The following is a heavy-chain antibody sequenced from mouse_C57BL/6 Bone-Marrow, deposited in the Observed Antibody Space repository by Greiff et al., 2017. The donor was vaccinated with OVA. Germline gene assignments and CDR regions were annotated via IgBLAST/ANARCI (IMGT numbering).Heavy chain of an antibody. J-gene: IGHJ2*01. CDR2: IDPENGDT. Sequence: VQLQQSGAELVRPGASVKLSCTASGFNIKDDYMHWVKQRPEQGLEWIGWIDPENGDTEYASKFQGKATITADTSSNTAYLQLSSLTSEDTAVYYCTLSTMIFDYWGQGTTLTVSS. CDR1: GFNIKDDY. CDR3: TLSTMIFDY. V-gene: IGHV14-4*01. D-gene: IGHD2-4*01.